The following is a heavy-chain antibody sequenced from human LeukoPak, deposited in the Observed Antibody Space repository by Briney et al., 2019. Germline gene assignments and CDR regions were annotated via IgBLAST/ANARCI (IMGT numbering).Heavy chain of an antibody. Sequence: SETLSLTCTVSGGSLSSYYWSWIRQPPAKGLEWIGYIYYSGSTNYNPSLKSRVTISVDTPKNQSSLKLSSVTAADTAVYYCARDWYSSSSNAFDIWGQGTMVTVSS. J-gene: IGHJ3*02. CDR2: IYYSGST. CDR3: ARDWYSSSSNAFDI. CDR1: GGSLSSYY. D-gene: IGHD6-6*01. V-gene: IGHV4-59*01.